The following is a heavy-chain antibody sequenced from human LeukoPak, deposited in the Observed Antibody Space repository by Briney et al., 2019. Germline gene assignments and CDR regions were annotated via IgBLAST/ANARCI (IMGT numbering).Heavy chain of an antibody. V-gene: IGHV4-34*01. CDR1: GGSFSGYY. D-gene: IGHD2-2*01. J-gene: IGHJ1*01. CDR3: ARLRGVVPAARKYFQH. Sequence: SETLSLTCAVYGGSFSGYYWSWIRQPPGKGLEWIGEINHSGSTNYNPSLKSRVTISVDTSKNQFSLKLSSVTAADTAVYYCARLRGVVPAARKYFQHWGQGTLVTVSS. CDR2: INHSGST.